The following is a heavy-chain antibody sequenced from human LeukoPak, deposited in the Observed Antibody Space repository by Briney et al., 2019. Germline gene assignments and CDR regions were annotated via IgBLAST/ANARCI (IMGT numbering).Heavy chain of an antibody. CDR1: GFTFSTYA. D-gene: IGHD3-22*01. CDR2: ISGSGGST. V-gene: IGHV3-23*01. CDR3: AKHGDSSGYYYFDY. Sequence: GALRLSCAASGFTFSTYAMHWVRQAPGKGLEWVSAISGSGGSTYYADSVKGRFTISRDNSKNTLYLQMNSLRAEDTAVYYCAKHGDSSGYYYFDYWGQGTLVTVSS. J-gene: IGHJ4*02.